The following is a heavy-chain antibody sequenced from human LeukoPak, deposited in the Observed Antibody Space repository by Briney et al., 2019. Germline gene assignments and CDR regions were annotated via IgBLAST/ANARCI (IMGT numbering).Heavy chain of an antibody. CDR2: IYYSGST. Sequence: PSETLSLTCTVSGGSISSYYWSWIRQPPGKGLEWIGYIYYSGSTNYNPSLKSRVTISVDTSKNQFSLKLSSVTAADTAVYYCARDLSGGWYGLSAFDIWGQGTMVTVSS. CDR1: GGSISSYY. V-gene: IGHV4-59*01. CDR3: ARDLSGGWYGLSAFDI. J-gene: IGHJ3*02. D-gene: IGHD6-19*01.